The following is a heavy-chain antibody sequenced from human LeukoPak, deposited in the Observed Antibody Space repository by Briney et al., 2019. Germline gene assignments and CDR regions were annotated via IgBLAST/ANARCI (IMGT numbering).Heavy chain of an antibody. V-gene: IGHV1-18*01. CDR2: ISAYNGNT. Sequence: ASVKVSCKASGYTFTSYGISWVRQPPAQGLEWMGWISAYNGNTNYAQKLQGRVTMTTDTSTSTAYMELRSLRSDDTAVYYCAREDNWNDPSAFDIWGQGTMVTVSS. D-gene: IGHD1-20*01. CDR3: AREDNWNDPSAFDI. CDR1: GYTFTSYG. J-gene: IGHJ3*02.